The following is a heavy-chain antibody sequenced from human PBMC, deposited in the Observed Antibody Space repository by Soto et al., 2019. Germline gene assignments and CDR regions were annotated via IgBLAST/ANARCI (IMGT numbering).Heavy chain of an antibody. CDR2: IYHSGST. V-gene: IGHV4-30-2*01. Sequence: PSETLSLTCAVSGGSISSGGYSWNWIRQPPGKGLEWIGYIYHSGSTLYNPSLKSRVTISVDKSKNQFSLKLTSVTAADTAVYYCARDQLEGNLFDPWGQGTPVTVSS. J-gene: IGHJ5*02. CDR3: ARDQLEGNLFDP. D-gene: IGHD1-1*01. CDR1: GGSISSGGYS.